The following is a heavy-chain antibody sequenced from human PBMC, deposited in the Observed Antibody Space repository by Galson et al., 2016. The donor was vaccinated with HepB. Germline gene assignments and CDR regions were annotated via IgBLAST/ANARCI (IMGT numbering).Heavy chain of an antibody. CDR3: ARDRGSYSPFDY. D-gene: IGHD3-10*01. V-gene: IGHV3-33*01. CDR2: IWYDGSNK. J-gene: IGHJ4*02. Sequence: SLRLSCAASGFTFSSYGMHWVRQAPGKGLEWVAVIWYDGSNKYYADSVKGRFTISRDNSKNTLYLQMNSLRDEDTAVYYCARDRGSYSPFDYWGQGTLVTVSS. CDR1: GFTFSSYG.